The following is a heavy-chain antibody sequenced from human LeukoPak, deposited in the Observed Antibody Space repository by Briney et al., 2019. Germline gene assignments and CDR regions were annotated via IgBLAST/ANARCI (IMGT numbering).Heavy chain of an antibody. V-gene: IGHV3-20*04. Sequence: SGGSLRLSCAASGFTFDDYGMSWVRQAPGKGLEWVSGINWNGGSTGYADSVKGRFTVSRDNAKNSLYLQMSSLRAEDTALYYCAREGVLLWFGELRPEYYFDYWGQGTLVTVSS. CDR3: AREGVLLWFGELRPEYYFDY. CDR1: GFTFDDYG. D-gene: IGHD3-10*01. J-gene: IGHJ4*02. CDR2: INWNGGST.